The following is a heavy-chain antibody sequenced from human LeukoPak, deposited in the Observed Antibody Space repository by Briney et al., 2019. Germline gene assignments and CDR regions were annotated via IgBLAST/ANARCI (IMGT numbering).Heavy chain of an antibody. CDR2: INPNSGGT. Sequence: ASVKVSCKASGYIFTGYYMHWVRQAPGQGLEWMGWINPNSGGTNYAHKFQGRVTMTRDTSISTAYMELSRLRSDDTAVYYCARAGSSSSPTFDYWGQGTLVTVSS. D-gene: IGHD6-6*01. CDR3: ARAGSSSSPTFDY. CDR1: GYIFTGYY. V-gene: IGHV1-2*07. J-gene: IGHJ4*02.